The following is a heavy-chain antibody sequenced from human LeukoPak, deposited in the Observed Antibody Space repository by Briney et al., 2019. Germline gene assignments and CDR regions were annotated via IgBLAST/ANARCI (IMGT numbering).Heavy chain of an antibody. CDR1: GYTFTSYD. CDR3: ARDGVTSYDNSDYYEPDY. CDR2: ISAYTGNT. V-gene: IGHV1-18*01. J-gene: IGHJ4*02. D-gene: IGHD3-22*01. Sequence: ASVKVSCKASGYTFTSYDINWVRQATGQGLEWMGWISAYTGNTNYAQKLQGRVTMTTDTSTSTAYMELRSLRSDDTAVYYCARDGVTSYDNSDYYEPDYWGQGTLVTVSS.